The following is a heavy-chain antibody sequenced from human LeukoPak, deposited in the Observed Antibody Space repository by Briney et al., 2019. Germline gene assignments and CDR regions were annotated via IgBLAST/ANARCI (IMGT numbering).Heavy chain of an antibody. CDR3: AGIRSTVGWRSFDY. CDR1: GSISSYY. D-gene: IGHD4-23*01. Sequence: SETLSLTCTVSGSISSYYWTWIRQSTGKGMEWIGHSYFTGNPNYNPSLKSRVTISVDTPKNQFSLELTSVTAADTAVYYCAGIRSTVGWRSFDYWGQGILVTVSS. J-gene: IGHJ4*01. V-gene: IGHV4-59*08. CDR2: SYFTGNP.